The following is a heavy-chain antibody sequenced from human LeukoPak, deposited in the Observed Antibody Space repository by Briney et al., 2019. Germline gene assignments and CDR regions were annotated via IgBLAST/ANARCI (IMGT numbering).Heavy chain of an antibody. CDR2: IIHSGAT. CDR1: GGSFSDYY. D-gene: IGHD3-3*02. V-gene: IGHV4-34*01. J-gene: IGHJ4*02. CDR3: ARGRFSVYYFDY. Sequence: PSETLSLTCGASGGSFSDYYWSWIRQPPGKGLEWIGEIIHSGATSSNPSLKSRVTISMDPSKNQFSLKLSSVTAADTAVYYCARGRFSVYYFDYWGQGSLVTASS.